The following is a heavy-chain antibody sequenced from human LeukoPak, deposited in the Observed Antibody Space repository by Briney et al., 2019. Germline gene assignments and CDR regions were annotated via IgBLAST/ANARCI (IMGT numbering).Heavy chain of an antibody. J-gene: IGHJ4*02. CDR2: INPNNGGT. CDR1: GYTFTGYY. Sequence: ASVKVSCKASGYTFTGYYMHWVRQAPGQGLEWMGWINPNNGGTNYAQKFQGRVTMTRDTSMSTAYMELSRLRSDDTAVYYCARVPVYSSSSGYYFDYWGQGTLVTVSS. D-gene: IGHD6-6*01. V-gene: IGHV1-2*02. CDR3: ARVPVYSSSSGYYFDY.